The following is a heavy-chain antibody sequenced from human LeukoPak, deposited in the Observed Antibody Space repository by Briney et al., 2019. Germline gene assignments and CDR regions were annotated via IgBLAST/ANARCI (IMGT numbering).Heavy chain of an antibody. Sequence: GGSLRLSCVGTGFTFSRYSMNWVRQAPGKGLEWISYISSSSGTIYYADSVKGRFTISRDNAKNSLYLQMNGLSAEDTAVYYCVRNRVVVPNGDWFDSWGRGTLVTVSS. D-gene: IGHD2-8*01. CDR1: GFTFSRYS. CDR2: ISSSSGTI. V-gene: IGHV3-48*04. CDR3: VRNRVVVPNGDWFDS. J-gene: IGHJ5*01.